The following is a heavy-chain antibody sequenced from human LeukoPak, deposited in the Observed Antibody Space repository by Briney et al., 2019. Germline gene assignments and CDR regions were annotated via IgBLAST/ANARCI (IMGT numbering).Heavy chain of an antibody. CDR1: GFTVSSNY. CDR2: IYSGGST. J-gene: IGHJ4*02. D-gene: IGHD6-6*01. Sequence: GGSLRLSCAASGFTVSSNYMSWVRQAPGKGLEWVSVIYSGGSTYYADSVKGRFTISRDNSKNTLYLQMNSLRAEDTAVYYCARVAYSSSTPHFDYWGQGTLVTVSS. CDR3: ARVAYSSSTPHFDY. V-gene: IGHV3-53*01.